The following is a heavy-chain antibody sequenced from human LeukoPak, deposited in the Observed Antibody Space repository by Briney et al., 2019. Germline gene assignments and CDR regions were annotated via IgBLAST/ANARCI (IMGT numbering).Heavy chain of an antibody. CDR3: ARDEKSGWSQRVEAFDI. CDR1: GGTFSSYA. V-gene: IGHV1-69*13. D-gene: IGHD2-15*01. CDR2: IIPIFGTA. J-gene: IGHJ3*02. Sequence: ASVKASCKASGGTFSSYAISWVGQAPGQGLEWMGGIIPIFGTANYAQKFQGRVTITADESTSTAYMELSSLRSEDTAVYYCARDEKSGWSQRVEAFDIWGQGTMVTVSS.